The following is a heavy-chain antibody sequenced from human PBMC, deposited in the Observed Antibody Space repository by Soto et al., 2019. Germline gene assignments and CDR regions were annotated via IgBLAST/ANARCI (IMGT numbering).Heavy chain of an antibody. CDR1: GFTFSSYS. CDR2: ISSSSSYI. V-gene: IGHV3-21*01. D-gene: IGHD6-13*01. J-gene: IGHJ6*02. CDR3: ARVASSSWYGDYYGMDV. Sequence: VGSLRLSGAASGFTFSSYSMNWVRQARGKGLEWVSSISSSSSYIYYADSVKGRFTISRDNAKNSLYLQMNSLRAEDTAVYYCARVASSSWYGDYYGMDVWGQGTTVTVSS.